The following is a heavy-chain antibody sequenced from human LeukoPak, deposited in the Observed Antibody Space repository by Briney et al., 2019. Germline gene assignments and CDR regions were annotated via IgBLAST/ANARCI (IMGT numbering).Heavy chain of an antibody. D-gene: IGHD2-2*03. CDR1: GFTFSSYA. Sequence: PGGSLRLSCAASGFTFSSYALHWVRQAPGKGLEWVAIISYDGTDKYNADSMKGRFTISRDNSKNTLYLQMNSLKPEDTAVYYCVKDGYCGSARCYGWFEPWGQGTLVTVSP. J-gene: IGHJ5*02. CDR3: VKDGYCGSARCYGWFEP. V-gene: IGHV3-30*04. CDR2: ISYDGTDK.